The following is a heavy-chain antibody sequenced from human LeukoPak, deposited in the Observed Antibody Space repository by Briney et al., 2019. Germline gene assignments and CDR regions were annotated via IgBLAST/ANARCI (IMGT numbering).Heavy chain of an antibody. V-gene: IGHV3-11*04. Sequence: GGSLRLSCAASGFTFSDYYMSWIRQTPGEGLEWVSYISSSGSSIYYADSVKGRFTISRDNAKNSLYLQMNSLRAEDTAVYYCARDSPLLKNFDYWGQGTLVTVSS. CDR3: ARDSPLLKNFDY. D-gene: IGHD2-21*01. CDR2: ISSSGSSI. CDR1: GFTFSDYY. J-gene: IGHJ4*02.